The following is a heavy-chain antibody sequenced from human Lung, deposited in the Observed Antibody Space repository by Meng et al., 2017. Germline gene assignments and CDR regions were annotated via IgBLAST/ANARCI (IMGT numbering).Heavy chain of an antibody. J-gene: IGHJ4*02. Sequence: QVQLVQPGAEVKKPGSLVQVACKASGVTVSRYSFSWVRQAPGQGLEWMGRIIPILERANYAQKFQGRVTITADISTTTAYMEMRSLRSEDTAVYYCASAMGNYVPATNEWTPSYFDYWGRGTLVTVSS. CDR3: ASAMGNYVPATNEWTPSYFDY. V-gene: IGHV1-69*02. CDR1: GVTVSRYS. D-gene: IGHD3-16*01. CDR2: IIPILERA.